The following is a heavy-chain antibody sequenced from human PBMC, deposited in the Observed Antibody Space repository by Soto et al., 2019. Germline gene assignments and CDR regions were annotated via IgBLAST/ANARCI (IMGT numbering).Heavy chain of an antibody. V-gene: IGHV3-48*01. J-gene: IGHJ4*02. CDR2: ISSSSSTI. CDR3: ARDSGYSYGPFDY. CDR1: GFTFSSYS. Sequence: EVQLLESGGGLVQPGGSLRLSCAASGFTFSSYSMNWVRQAPGKGLEWVSYISSSSSTIYYADSVKGRFTISRDNAKNSLYLQMNSLRAEDTAVYYCARDSGYSYGPFDYWGQGTLVTVSS. D-gene: IGHD5-18*01.